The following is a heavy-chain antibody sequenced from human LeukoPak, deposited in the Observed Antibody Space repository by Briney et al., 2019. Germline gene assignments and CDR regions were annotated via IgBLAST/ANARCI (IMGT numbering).Heavy chain of an antibody. V-gene: IGHV3-23*01. CDR3: AKYINVPGTQLLGDY. Sequence: GGSLRLSCAASGFSFVNNAMGWVRQAPGKGLEWVSGICASGRCTFYAAPVRGRFTVSRDNFKNSLYLQMNNQRAEDTAVYYCAKYINVPGTQLLGDYWGQGALVTVSS. CDR2: ICASGRCT. CDR1: GFSFVNNA. J-gene: IGHJ4*02. D-gene: IGHD1-1*01.